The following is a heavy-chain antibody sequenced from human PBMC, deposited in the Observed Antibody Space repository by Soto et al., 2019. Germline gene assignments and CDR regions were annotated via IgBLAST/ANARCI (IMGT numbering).Heavy chain of an antibody. Sequence: QVQLVESGGGVVQPGRSLRLSCAASGFTFSSYAMHWVRQAPGKGLEWVAVISYDGSNKYYAGSVKGRFTISRDNSKNTRYLQMNSLRAEDTAVYYCAREKGDGYNYDRFDYWGQGSLVTVSS. CDR1: GFTFSSYA. J-gene: IGHJ4*02. V-gene: IGHV3-33*01. CDR3: AREKGDGYNYDRFDY. CDR2: ISYDGSNK. D-gene: IGHD5-12*01.